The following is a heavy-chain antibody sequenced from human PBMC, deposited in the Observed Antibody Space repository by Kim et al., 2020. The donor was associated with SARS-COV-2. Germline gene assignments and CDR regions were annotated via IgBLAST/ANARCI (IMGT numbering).Heavy chain of an antibody. Sequence: ASVKVSCKASGYTFTSYAMNWVRQAPGQGLEWMGWINTNTGNPTYAQGFTGRFVFSLDTSVSTAYLQISSLKAEDTAVYYCARDYSGYSSSWYDAFDIWGQGTMVTVSS. J-gene: IGHJ3*02. V-gene: IGHV7-4-1*02. D-gene: IGHD6-13*01. CDR2: INTNTGNP. CDR3: ARDYSGYSSSWYDAFDI. CDR1: GYTFTSYA.